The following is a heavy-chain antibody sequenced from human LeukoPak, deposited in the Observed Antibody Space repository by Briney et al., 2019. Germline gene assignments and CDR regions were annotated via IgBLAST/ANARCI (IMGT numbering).Heavy chain of an antibody. CDR2: INWNGDVT. J-gene: IGHJ6*04. CDR3: AELGITMIGGV. CDR1: GFTFDDYG. D-gene: IGHD3-10*02. Sequence: PGGSLRLSCAASGFTFDDYGMSWVRQAPGKGLEWVSSINWNGDVTDYADSVKGRFTISRDNAKNSLYLQMNSLRAEDTAVYYCAELGITMIGGVWGKGTTVTISP. V-gene: IGHV3-20*04.